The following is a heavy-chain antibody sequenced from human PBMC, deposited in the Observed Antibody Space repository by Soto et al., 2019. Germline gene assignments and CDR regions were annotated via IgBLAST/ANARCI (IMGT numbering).Heavy chain of an antibody. CDR2: INSDGGII. CDR3: ARDLGKYDRHYFDN. CDR1: RFSLSTYW. V-gene: IGHV3-74*01. Sequence: VQLVESGGGLVQPGGPLRLSCEASRFSLSTYWRYWVGQAPGKGLMWVSRINSDGGIINYADSVKGRFTISRDNAKNTLYLQMNSLRTDDTAVYYCARDLGKYDRHYFDNWGQGTLVTVSS. J-gene: IGHJ4*02. D-gene: IGHD3-9*01.